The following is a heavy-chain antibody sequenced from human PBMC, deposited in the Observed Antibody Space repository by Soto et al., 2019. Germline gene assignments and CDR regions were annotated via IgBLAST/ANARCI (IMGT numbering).Heavy chain of an antibody. V-gene: IGHV3-30*18. CDR2: ISYDGSNK. CDR1: GFTFSSYG. CDR3: AKDLMAYDFWSGYYPYYYYGMDV. J-gene: IGHJ6*02. Sequence: VQLVESGGGVVQPGRSLRLSCAASGFTFSSYGMHWVRQAPGKGLEWVAVISYDGSNKYYADSVKGRFTISRDNSKNTLYLQMNSLRAEDTAVYYCAKDLMAYDFWSGYYPYYYYGMDVWGQGTTVTVSS. D-gene: IGHD3-3*01.